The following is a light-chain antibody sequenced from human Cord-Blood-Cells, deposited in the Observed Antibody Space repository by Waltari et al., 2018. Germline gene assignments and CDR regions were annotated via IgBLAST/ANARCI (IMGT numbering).Light chain of an antibody. CDR3: QQSYSTPYT. V-gene: IGKV1-39*01. CDR2: AAS. J-gene: IGKJ2*01. CDR1: QSISSY. Sequence: DILMTKSPSYLSASVGDRVTSTCRASQSISSYLNWYQQKPGKAPKLLIYAASSLQGGVPSRFSGSGSWTDFTLTISSLQPEDFATYYCQQSYSTPYTFGQGTKLEIK.